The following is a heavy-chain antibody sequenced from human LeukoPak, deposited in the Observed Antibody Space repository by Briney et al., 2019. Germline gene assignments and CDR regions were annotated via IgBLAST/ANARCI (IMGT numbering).Heavy chain of an antibody. Sequence: SETLSLTCTVSGGSITDSDYFWGWTRQSPGKGLEWIGNVDYSGRNHRNPSLMARVPIYADKSKNQLSLKLTSVTAADTALYYCARLDASLDHISGSFPDYWGRGILVTVSS. CDR3: ARLDASLDHISGSFPDY. V-gene: IGHV4-39*01. CDR1: GGSITDSDYF. CDR2: VDYSGRN. J-gene: IGHJ4*02. D-gene: IGHD3-10*01.